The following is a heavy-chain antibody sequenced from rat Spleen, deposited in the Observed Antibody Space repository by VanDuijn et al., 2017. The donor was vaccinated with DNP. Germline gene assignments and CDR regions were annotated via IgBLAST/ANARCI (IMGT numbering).Heavy chain of an antibody. CDR3: VRWNSGHFDY. J-gene: IGHJ2*01. CDR1: GFTCSDDY. D-gene: IGHD4-3*01. Sequence: EGQMVESGGGLVQPGRSLKLSCAASGFTCSDDYMAWVRQAPAKGLAWVAYIGSAAYAPYYGDSVKGRFTISRDNAKSTLYLQMNSLRSEDMATYYCVRWNSGHFDYWGQGVMVTVSS. V-gene: IGHV5-22*01. CDR2: IGSAAYAP.